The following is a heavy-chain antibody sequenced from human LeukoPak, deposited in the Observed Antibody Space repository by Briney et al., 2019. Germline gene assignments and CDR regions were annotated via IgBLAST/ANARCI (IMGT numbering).Heavy chain of an antibody. V-gene: IGHV4-4*02. CDR3: ARVRDDSSGPPFDY. CDR1: GGSISSSNW. J-gene: IGHJ4*02. Sequence: SETLSLTCAVSGGSISSSNWWSWVRQPPGKGLEWIGEIYHSGSTNYNPSLKSRVTISVDKSKNQFSLKLSSVTAADTAVYYCARVRDDSSGPPFDYWGQGTLVTVSS. CDR2: IYHSGST. D-gene: IGHD3-22*01.